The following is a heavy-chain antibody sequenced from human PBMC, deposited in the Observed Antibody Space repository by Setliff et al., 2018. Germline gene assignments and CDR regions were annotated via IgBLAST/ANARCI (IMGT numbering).Heavy chain of an antibody. CDR2: INYSGST. CDR3: ARGYSSGWWYYYYYYMDV. Sequence: SETLSLTCTVSGGSINSGSYFWAWIRQPPGKGREWIGSINYSGSTYYNRCLNSRVTISVDTSKNKFSLKLSSVNAADTAVYYCARGYSSGWWYYYYYYMDVWGKGTTVTVSS. CDR1: GGSINSGSYF. V-gene: IGHV4-39*07. D-gene: IGHD6-19*01. J-gene: IGHJ6*03.